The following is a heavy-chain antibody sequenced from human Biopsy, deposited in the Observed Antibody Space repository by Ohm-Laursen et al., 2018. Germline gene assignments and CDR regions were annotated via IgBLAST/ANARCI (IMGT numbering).Heavy chain of an antibody. J-gene: IGHJ2*01. V-gene: IGHV4-59*12. CDR3: ASAGYNPDWNFDL. Sequence: GTLSLTCTVSGGPIDSYYWSWIRRPPGKALEWIGYIYFTGRTNYNPSLKSRVTMSVNTSKKQFSLRLSSVTAADTAVYYCASAGYNPDWNFDLWGRGTRVTVSS. CDR1: GGPIDSYY. CDR2: IYFTGRT. D-gene: IGHD5-24*01.